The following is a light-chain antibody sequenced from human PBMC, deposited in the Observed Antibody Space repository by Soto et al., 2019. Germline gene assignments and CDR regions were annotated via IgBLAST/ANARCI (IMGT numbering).Light chain of an antibody. CDR2: GAS. CDR1: QSVSSN. J-gene: IGKJ1*01. CDR3: QQYNNWPPWT. Sequence: EIVMTQSPATLSVSPGERATLSCRASQSVSSNLAWYQQKPGQAPRLLIYGASTRATGIPARFSGSGSGTEFTLTISSLHSEDFAVYYCQQYNNWPPWTFGQGTKVDIX. V-gene: IGKV3-15*01.